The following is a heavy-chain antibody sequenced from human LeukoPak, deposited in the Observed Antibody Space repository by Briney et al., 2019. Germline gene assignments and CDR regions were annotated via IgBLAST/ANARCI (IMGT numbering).Heavy chain of an antibody. D-gene: IGHD3-10*01. CDR3: ARRTRLWFGELYYFDY. CDR1: GGSFSGYY. J-gene: IGHJ4*02. CDR2: INHSGST. Sequence: SETLSLTCAVYGGSFSGYYWSWIRQPPGKGLEWIGEINHSGSTNYNPSLKSRVTMSVDTSKNQFSLKLSSVTAADTAVYYCARRTRLWFGELYYFDYWGQGTLVTVSS. V-gene: IGHV4-34*01.